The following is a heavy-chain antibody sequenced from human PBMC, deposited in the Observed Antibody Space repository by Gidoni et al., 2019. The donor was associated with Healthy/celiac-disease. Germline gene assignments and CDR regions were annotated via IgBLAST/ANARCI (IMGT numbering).Heavy chain of an antibody. CDR1: GFTFRRYA. D-gene: IGHD3-3*01. CDR2: ISGSGGST. J-gene: IGHJ4*02. CDR3: AKSPRRITIFGVVIGAYYFDY. V-gene: IGHV3-23*01. Sequence: EVQLLESGGGLVQPGGSRRLSCAASGFTFRRYALRWVRQAPGKGLEWVAAISGSGGSTYYADSVQGRFTISRDNSKNTLYLQMNSLRAEDTAVYYCAKSPRRITIFGVVIGAYYFDYWGQGTLVTVSS.